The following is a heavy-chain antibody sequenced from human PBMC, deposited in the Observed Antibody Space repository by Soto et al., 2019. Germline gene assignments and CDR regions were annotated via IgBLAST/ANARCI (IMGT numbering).Heavy chain of an antibody. CDR1: GYTFTSYG. CDR3: ARDLHGDPYY. Sequence: QVQLVQSGAEVKKPGASVKVSCKASGYTFTSYGISWVRQAPGQGLEWMGWISAYSGNTNYAKKLQGRVTMTTDTXXXXXXXXXXXXXXXXXXXYYCARDLHGDPYYWGQGTLVTV. D-gene: IGHD3-10*01. V-gene: IGHV1-18*01. J-gene: IGHJ4*02. CDR2: ISAYSGNT.